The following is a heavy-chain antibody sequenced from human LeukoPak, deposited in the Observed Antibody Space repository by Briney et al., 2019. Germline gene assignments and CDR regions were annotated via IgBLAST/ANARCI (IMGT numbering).Heavy chain of an antibody. J-gene: IGHJ4*02. CDR3: AREYGDEFDY. D-gene: IGHD3-10*01. CDR2: IYYSGST. V-gene: IGHV4-59*12. Sequence: PSETLSLTCTVSGGSISSYYWSWIRQPPGKGLEWIGYIYYSGSTSYNPSLNSRVTISLDTSKNQFSLNLSSVTAADTAVYYCAREYGDEFDYWGQGTLVTVSS. CDR1: GGSISSYY.